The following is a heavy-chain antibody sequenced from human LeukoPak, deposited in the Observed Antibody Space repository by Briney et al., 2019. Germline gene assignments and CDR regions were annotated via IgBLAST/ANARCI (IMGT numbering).Heavy chain of an antibody. J-gene: IGHJ4*02. Sequence: GGSLRLSCVASGFTFSSSGMTWVRQTPGNGLEWVSSISGGSDNTYYADSVKGRSTISRDNSKNTLYLQMDSLRAEGTAIYYCARSGYTSGTGKFDNWGQGTLVTVSS. CDR2: ISGGSDNT. V-gene: IGHV3-23*01. CDR3: ARSGYTSGTGKFDN. D-gene: IGHD6-19*01. CDR1: GFTFSSSG.